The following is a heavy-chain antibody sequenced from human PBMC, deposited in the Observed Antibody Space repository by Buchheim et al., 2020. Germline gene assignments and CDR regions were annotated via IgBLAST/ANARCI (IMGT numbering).Heavy chain of an antibody. CDR1: GFTFSSYG. CDR3: ARDSRGYQAAGYYYYGMDV. V-gene: IGHV3-33*01. J-gene: IGHJ6*02. Sequence: QVQLVESGGGVVQPGRSLRLSCAASGFTFSSYGMHWVRQAPGKGLEWVAVIWYDGSNKYYADSVKGRFTISRDNSKNTLYLQMNSLRAEDTAVYYCARDSRGYQAAGYYYYGMDVWGQGTT. CDR2: IWYDGSNK. D-gene: IGHD6-25*01.